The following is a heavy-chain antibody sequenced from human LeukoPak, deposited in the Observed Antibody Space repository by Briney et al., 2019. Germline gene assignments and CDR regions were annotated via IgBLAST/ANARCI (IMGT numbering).Heavy chain of an antibody. Sequence: PSETLSLTRIVSGGSISSSSYYSGWIRQPPGNGLEWIGRIYYSGSTYYNPSLTSRVTISVDTSKNQFSLKLSSVTAADTAVYYCARRRPYCSSTSCFWARTSNWFDPWGQGTLVTVSS. CDR2: IYYSGST. CDR3: ARRRPYCSSTSCFWARTSNWFDP. D-gene: IGHD2-2*01. V-gene: IGHV4-39*07. CDR1: GGSISSSSYY. J-gene: IGHJ5*02.